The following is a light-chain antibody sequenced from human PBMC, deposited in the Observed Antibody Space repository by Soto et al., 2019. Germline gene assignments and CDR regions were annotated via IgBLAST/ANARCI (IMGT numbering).Light chain of an antibody. CDR1: HRVSSSY. Sequence: EIVLTQSPGTLSLSPGERATLSCRASHRVSSSYLAWYQQKPGQAPRLLIYGASSRATGIPDRFSVSGYGKDLTLTISRLEPEDFEVYYCQQYGRSPPYSFGPGTKLEIK. V-gene: IGKV3-20*01. CDR3: QQYGRSPPYS. CDR2: GAS. J-gene: IGKJ2*01.